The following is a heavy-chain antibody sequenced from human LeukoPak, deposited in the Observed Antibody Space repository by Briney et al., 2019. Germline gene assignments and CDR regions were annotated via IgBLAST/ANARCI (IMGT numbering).Heavy chain of an antibody. J-gene: IGHJ6*03. D-gene: IGHD3-10*01. V-gene: IGHV3-43D*03. CDR3: ARSGIKMVRGVIIKSPYRMDV. CDR1: GFTFDDYA. CDR2: ISWDGGGT. Sequence: PGGSLRLSCADSGFTFDDYAMHWVRQAPGNGLEWVSLISWDGGGTYYAETVKGRFTISRDNSKNSLYLQMNSLRAEDTALYYCARSGIKMVRGVIIKSPYRMDVWGKGTTVTVSS.